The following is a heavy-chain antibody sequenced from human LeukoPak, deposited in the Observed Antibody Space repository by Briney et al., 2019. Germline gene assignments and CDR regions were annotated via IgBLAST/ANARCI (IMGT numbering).Heavy chain of an antibody. CDR2: INPNGGGT. CDR1: GYTFTGYY. V-gene: IGHV1-2*02. J-gene: IGHJ4*02. Sequence: ASVKVSCKASGYTFTGYYMHWVRQAPGQGLEWIGWINPNGGGTKYEQKFQGRVTMTRETSSSTAYMELSSLRSDDPAVYYCARATYYGSAFDYWGQGTLVTVSS. D-gene: IGHD3-10*01. CDR3: ARATYYGSAFDY.